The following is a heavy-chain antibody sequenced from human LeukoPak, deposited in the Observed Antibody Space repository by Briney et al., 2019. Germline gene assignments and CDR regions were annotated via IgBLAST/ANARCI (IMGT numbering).Heavy chain of an antibody. CDR3: ARAKMATNISDFDY. J-gene: IGHJ4*02. V-gene: IGHV4-34*01. Sequence: SETLSLTCAVYGGSFSSYYWSWIRQPPGKGREWIGEINHSGSTNYNPSLKSRVTISVDTSKNQFSLKLSSVTAADTAVYYCARAKMATNISDFDYWGQGTLVTVSS. CDR2: INHSGST. CDR1: GGSFSSYY. D-gene: IGHD5-24*01.